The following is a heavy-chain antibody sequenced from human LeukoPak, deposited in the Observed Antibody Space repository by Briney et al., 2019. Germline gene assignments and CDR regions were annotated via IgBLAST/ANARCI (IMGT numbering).Heavy chain of an antibody. CDR3: AEGSNYGDSSF. J-gene: IGHJ4*02. CDR1: GFPFSTYW. Sequence: GGSLRLSCAASGFPFSTYWMSWVRQVPGKGPEWVANIKPDGGEIYYVDSVKGRFIVSRDNAKNSLYLQMNYLRAEDTAMYYCAEGSNYGDSSFWGQGTLVTVSS. D-gene: IGHD4-17*01. CDR2: IKPDGGEI. V-gene: IGHV3-7*01.